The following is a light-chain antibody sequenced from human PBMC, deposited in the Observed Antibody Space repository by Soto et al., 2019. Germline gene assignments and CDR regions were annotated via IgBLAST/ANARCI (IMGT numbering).Light chain of an antibody. Sequence: QSVLTQPPSVSGAPGQRVTISCTGSSSNIGAGYDVHWYQQLPGTAPKLLIYGNSNRPSGVPDRFSGSKSGTSASLAITGLQAEDEADYYCQSYASSLSGRGVFGTGTKLIVL. CDR2: GNS. V-gene: IGLV1-40*01. J-gene: IGLJ1*01. CDR1: SSNIGAGYD. CDR3: QSYASSLSGRGV.